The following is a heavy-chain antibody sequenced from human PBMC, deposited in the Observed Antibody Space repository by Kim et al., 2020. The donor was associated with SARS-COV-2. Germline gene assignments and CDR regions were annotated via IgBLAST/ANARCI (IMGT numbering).Heavy chain of an antibody. J-gene: IGHJ4*02. V-gene: IGHV1-3*01. D-gene: IGHD6-13*01. CDR3: ARFSSSWYADLGY. Sequence: KYSQKFQGRVTLTRDTSASTAYMELSSLRSEDTAVYYCARFSSSWYADLGYWGQGTLVTVSS.